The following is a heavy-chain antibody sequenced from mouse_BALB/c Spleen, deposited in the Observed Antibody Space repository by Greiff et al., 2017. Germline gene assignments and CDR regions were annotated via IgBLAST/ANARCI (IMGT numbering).Heavy chain of an antibody. CDR2: ISTGGGST. Sequence: EVQGVESGGGLVKPGGSLKLSCAASGFAFSSYDMSWVRQTPEKRLEWVAYISTGGGSTYYPDTVKGRFTISEDTAKNTLYLQMSSLKSEDTAMYYSARPAYYGNAVAFAYWGQGTLVTVSA. V-gene: IGHV5-12-1*01. J-gene: IGHJ3*01. CDR1: GFAFSSYD. D-gene: IGHD2-10*01. CDR3: ARPAYYGNAVAFAY.